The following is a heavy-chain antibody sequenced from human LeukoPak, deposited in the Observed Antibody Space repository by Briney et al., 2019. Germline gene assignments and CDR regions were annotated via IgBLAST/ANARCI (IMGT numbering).Heavy chain of an antibody. J-gene: IGHJ1*01. CDR1: GFTFSSYG. D-gene: IGHD6-19*01. CDR2: ISYDGSNK. CDR3: AKGIAVAAFQH. Sequence: GRPLRLSCAASGFTFSSYGMHWVRQAPGKGLEWVAVISYDGSNKYYADSVKGRFTISRDNSKNTLYLQMNSLRAEDTAVYYCAKGIAVAAFQHWGQGTLVTVSS. V-gene: IGHV3-30*18.